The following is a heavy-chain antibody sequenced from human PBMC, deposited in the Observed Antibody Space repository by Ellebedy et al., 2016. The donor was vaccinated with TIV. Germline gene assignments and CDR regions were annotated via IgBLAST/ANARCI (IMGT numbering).Heavy chain of an antibody. CDR2: ISYDGVNK. Sequence: GESLKISCAASGFTFSQFSFYWVRQAPGKGLEWVTLISYDGVNKYYTESVKGRFTVSRDNSQNSVFLQMNSVRSEDTAVYFCARDLFSRLVSLPADWGQGTLVTVSS. CDR1: GFTFSQFS. V-gene: IGHV3-30-3*01. J-gene: IGHJ4*02. CDR3: ARDLFSRLVSLPAD. D-gene: IGHD2-2*01.